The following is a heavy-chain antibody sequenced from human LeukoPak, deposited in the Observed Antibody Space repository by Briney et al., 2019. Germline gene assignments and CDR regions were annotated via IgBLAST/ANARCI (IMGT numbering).Heavy chain of an antibody. Sequence: SVKVSCKASGGTFSSYAISWVRQAPGQGLEWMGRIIPIFGTANYAQKFQGRVTITTDESTSTAYMELSSLRSEDTAVYYCARDSLGYCSGGSCYSGAFDIWGQGTMVTGSS. V-gene: IGHV1-69*05. CDR1: GGTFSSYA. CDR3: ARDSLGYCSGGSCYSGAFDI. D-gene: IGHD2-15*01. J-gene: IGHJ3*02. CDR2: IIPIFGTA.